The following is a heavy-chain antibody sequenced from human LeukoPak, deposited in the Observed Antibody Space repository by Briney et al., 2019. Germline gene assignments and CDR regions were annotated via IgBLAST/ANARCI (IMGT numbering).Heavy chain of an antibody. J-gene: IGHJ4*02. D-gene: IGHD3-22*01. CDR3: ARDYRYDSSGYYPKSYYFDY. CDR1: GGSISSSSYY. Sequence: SETLSLTCTVSGGSISSSSYYWGWIRQPPGKGLEWIGSIYYSGSTYYNPSLKSRVTISVDTSKNQFSLKLSSVTAADTAVYYCARDYRYDSSGYYPKSYYFDYWGQGTLVTVSP. V-gene: IGHV4-39*07. CDR2: IYYSGST.